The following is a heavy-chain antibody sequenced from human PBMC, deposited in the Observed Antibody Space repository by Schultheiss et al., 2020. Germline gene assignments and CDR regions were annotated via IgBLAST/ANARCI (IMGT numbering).Heavy chain of an antibody. D-gene: IGHD5-18*01. CDR2: INHSGST. J-gene: IGHJ4*02. Sequence: SETLSLTCAVYGGSFSGYYWSWIRQPPGKGLEWIGEINHSGSTNYNPSLKSRVTISVDTSKNQFSLKLSSVTTADTAVYYCARSGYSYGYYFDYWGQGTL. CDR1: GGSFSGYY. CDR3: ARSGYSYGYYFDY. V-gene: IGHV4-34*01.